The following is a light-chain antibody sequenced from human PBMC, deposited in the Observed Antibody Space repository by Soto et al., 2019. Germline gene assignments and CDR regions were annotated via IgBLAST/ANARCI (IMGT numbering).Light chain of an antibody. CDR1: TSDVGSYHR. V-gene: IGLV2-18*02. J-gene: IGLJ1*01. Sequence: QSALAQPPSVSGSPGQSATISCTGTTSDVGSYHRVSWYQQSPGTAPTLMIYEVSNRPSGVPDRFSGSKSGNTASLTISGLQAEDEADYYCCSYTTSGTYVFGTGTKVTVL. CDR2: EVS. CDR3: CSYTTSGTYV.